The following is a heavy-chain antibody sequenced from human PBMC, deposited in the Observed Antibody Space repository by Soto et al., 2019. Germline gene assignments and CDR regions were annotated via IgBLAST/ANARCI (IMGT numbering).Heavy chain of an antibody. CDR2: INRDGSKK. Sequence: EVHLEESGGDLVQPGGSLRLSCAASGFTLSAYWMTWVRQAPGKGLEWVANINRDGSKKSYLDSVRGRFTISRDNVGNSLYLQMDSLIADDTALYYCARDVSPGSSSLYLDAFDIWGQGTMVTVSS. D-gene: IGHD6-13*01. V-gene: IGHV3-7*05. J-gene: IGHJ3*02. CDR1: GFTLSAYW. CDR3: ARDVSPGSSSLYLDAFDI.